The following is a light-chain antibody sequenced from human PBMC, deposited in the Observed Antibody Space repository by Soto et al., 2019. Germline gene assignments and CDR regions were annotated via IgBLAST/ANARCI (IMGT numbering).Light chain of an antibody. CDR3: QQYNSYSWT. Sequence: DIEMAQSPTTLSASIGHRITITCRASHRSRYGLAWYQQKPGKAPKLLIYKASSLESGVPSRFSGSGSGTEFTLTISSLQPDDFATYYCQQYNSYSWTFGQGPNVDIK. V-gene: IGKV1-5*03. J-gene: IGKJ1*01. CDR2: KAS. CDR1: HRSRYG.